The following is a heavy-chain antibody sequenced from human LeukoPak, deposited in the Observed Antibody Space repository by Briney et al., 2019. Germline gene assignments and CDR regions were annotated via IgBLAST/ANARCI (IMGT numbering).Heavy chain of an antibody. D-gene: IGHD3-22*01. Sequence: GGSLRLSCAASGFAFSSYWMSWVRQAPGKGLEWVANIKQDGSEKYYVDSVKGRFTISRDNAKNSLYLQMNSLRAEDTAVYYCARDMGVVITTDYFDYWGQGTLVTVSS. CDR1: GFAFSSYW. CDR3: ARDMGVVITTDYFDY. V-gene: IGHV3-7*01. J-gene: IGHJ4*02. CDR2: IKQDGSEK.